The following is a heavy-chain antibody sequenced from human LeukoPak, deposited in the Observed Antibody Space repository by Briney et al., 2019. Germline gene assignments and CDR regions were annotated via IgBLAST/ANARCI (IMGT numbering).Heavy chain of an antibody. D-gene: IGHD3-22*01. V-gene: IGHV3-48*03. Sequence: GSLRLSCAAFGFTFSSYEMNWVRQAPGKGLEWVSYISSSGSTIYYADSVKGRFTISRDNAKNSLYLQMNSLRAEDTAVYYCARDSPLDYYDSSGYPVWGQGTTVTVSS. CDR3: ARDSPLDYYDSSGYPV. CDR2: ISSSGSTI. CDR1: GFTFSSYE. J-gene: IGHJ6*02.